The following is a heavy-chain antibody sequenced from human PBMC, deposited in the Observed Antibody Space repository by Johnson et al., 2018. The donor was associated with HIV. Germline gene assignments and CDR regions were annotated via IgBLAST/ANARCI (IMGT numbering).Heavy chain of an antibody. D-gene: IGHD4-17*01. J-gene: IGHJ3*02. CDR1: GFTFSSYG. V-gene: IGHV3-33*03. CDR3: AKDRDYGDFLDSFDI. CDR2: IWYDGSNK. Sequence: QVQLVESGGGVVQPGRSLRLSCAASGFTFSSYGMHWVRQAPGKGLEWVAVIWYDGSNKYYADSVRGRFTISRDNANNSLYLQMSSLRAEDTAVYYCAKDRDYGDFLDSFDIWGQGTMVTVSS.